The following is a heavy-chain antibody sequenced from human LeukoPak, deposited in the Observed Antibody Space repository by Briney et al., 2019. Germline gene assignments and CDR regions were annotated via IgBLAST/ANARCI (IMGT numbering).Heavy chain of an antibody. CDR1: GFTFSNVW. CDR3: TAALWFGELLFDD. Sequence: GRSLRLSCAASGFTFSNVWMSWVRQAPGKGLEWVGRIKSKTDGGTTDYAAPVKGRFTISRDDSKNTLYLQMNSLKTEDTAVYYCTAALWFGELLFDDWGQGTLVTVSS. CDR2: IKSKTDGGTT. D-gene: IGHD3-10*01. J-gene: IGHJ4*02. V-gene: IGHV3-15*01.